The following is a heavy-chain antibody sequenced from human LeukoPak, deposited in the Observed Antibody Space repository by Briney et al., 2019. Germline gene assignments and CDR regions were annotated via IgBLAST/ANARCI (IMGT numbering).Heavy chain of an antibody. CDR1: GFTFSDYY. Sequence: PGGSLRLSCEASGFTFSDYYMSWIRQAPGKGLEWVSYISSSGSTIYYADSVKGRFTISRDNAKNSLYLQMNSLRAEDTAVYYCARDKGNYYYYMDVWGKGTTVTVSS. CDR2: ISSSGSTI. J-gene: IGHJ6*03. V-gene: IGHV3-11*01. CDR3: ARDKGNYYYYMDV.